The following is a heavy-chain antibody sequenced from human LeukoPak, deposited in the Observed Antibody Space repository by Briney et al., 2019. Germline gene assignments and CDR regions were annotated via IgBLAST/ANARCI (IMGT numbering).Heavy chain of an antibody. Sequence: ASVKVSCKASGYTFTSYYMHWVRQAPGQGLEWMGIINPSGGSTSYAQKFQGRVTMTRSTSISTAYMELSSLRSEDTAVYYCARGLSSGDLDYWGQGTLVTVSS. J-gene: IGHJ4*02. CDR2: INPSGGST. CDR3: ARGLSSGDLDY. CDR1: GYTFTSYY. D-gene: IGHD1-26*01. V-gene: IGHV1-46*01.